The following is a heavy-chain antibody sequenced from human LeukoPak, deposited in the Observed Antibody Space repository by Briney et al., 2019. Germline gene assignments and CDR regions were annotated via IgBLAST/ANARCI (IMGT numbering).Heavy chain of an antibody. CDR2: IRGGSSST. Sequence: KPGGSLRLSCAASGFTFTNYAMSWVRQAPGKGLEWVSGIRGGSSSTFYADSVKGRFTISRDNAKNTLYLQMNSLRAEDTAVYFCARPSYYDSRGTNFDAFDIWGQGTMVTVSS. J-gene: IGHJ3*02. D-gene: IGHD3-22*01. V-gene: IGHV3-23*01. CDR3: ARPSYYDSRGTNFDAFDI. CDR1: GFTFTNYA.